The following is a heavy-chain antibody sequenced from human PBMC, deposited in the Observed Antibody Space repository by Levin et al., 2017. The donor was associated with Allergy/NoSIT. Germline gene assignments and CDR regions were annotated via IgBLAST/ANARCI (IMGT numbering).Heavy chain of an antibody. CDR2: VNRGGHTT. D-gene: IGHD2-15*01. Sequence: ASVKVSCEASGHNFPNHYIHWVRQAPGQGLEWMGTVNRGGHTTTYASKFQGRVTMSSDTSTSTIYMQLSRLRPEDTAIYFCTRDQGMVIAATRGPDAFDLWGQGTMVTVSP. J-gene: IGHJ3*01. CDR1: GHNFPNHY. V-gene: IGHV1-46*01. CDR3: TRDQGMVIAATRGPDAFDL.